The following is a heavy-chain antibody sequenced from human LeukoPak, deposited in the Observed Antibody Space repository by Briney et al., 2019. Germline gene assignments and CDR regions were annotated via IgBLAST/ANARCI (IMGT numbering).Heavy chain of an antibody. D-gene: IGHD6-13*01. CDR2: MYTSGSA. CDR1: GDSTSGYY. J-gene: IGHJ3*02. CDR3: ASPGIAAAKDAFDI. Sequence: SETLSLTCTVPGDSTSGYYWSWIRQPAGKGLEWIGRMYTSGSANYNPSLKSRVTISVDTSKNQFSLKLSSVTAADTAVYYCASPGIAAAKDAFDIWGQGTMVTVSS. V-gene: IGHV4-4*07.